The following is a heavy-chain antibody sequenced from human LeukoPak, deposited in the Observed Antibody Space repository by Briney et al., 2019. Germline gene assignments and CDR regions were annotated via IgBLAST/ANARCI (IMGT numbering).Heavy chain of an antibody. V-gene: IGHV3-21*01. CDR1: GFTFKNYA. CDR2: ISGDSTYI. D-gene: IGHD3-22*01. Sequence: PGGSLRLSCATSGFTFKNYAMNWVRQAPGKGLEWVSSISGDSTYIYYADSVMGRSTTSRDNAKNSLYLQINSLRAEDTAIYYCARRGYSDSSGYDYWGQGTLVTVSS. CDR3: ARRGYSDSSGYDY. J-gene: IGHJ4*02.